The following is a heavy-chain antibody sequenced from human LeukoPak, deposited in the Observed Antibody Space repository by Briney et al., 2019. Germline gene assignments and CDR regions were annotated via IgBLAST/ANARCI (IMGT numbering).Heavy chain of an antibody. CDR2: ISRNSTYI. J-gene: IGHJ4*02. CDR1: GFTFSSYI. V-gene: IGHV3-21*01. Sequence: GGSLRLSCAASGFTFSSYIMNWVRQAPGKGLEWVASISRNSTYIHYADSVKGRFTISRDNARNSLFLQMNSLRAEDTAIYYCASDEGNYFDYWGQGALVTVSS. CDR3: ASDEGNYFDY.